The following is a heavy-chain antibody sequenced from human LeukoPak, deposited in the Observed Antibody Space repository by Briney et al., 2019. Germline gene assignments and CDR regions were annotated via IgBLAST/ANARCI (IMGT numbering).Heavy chain of an antibody. D-gene: IGHD6-13*01. CDR3: ARDQGSSSWNYYYGMDV. CDR2: ISPSGGST. Sequence: WASVKDSCKASGYTFTSYYMHWVRQAPGQGLEWMGIISPSGGSTSYAREFQGRVTMTRDTSTSTASMELSSLRSDDTAVYYCARDQGSSSWNYYYGMDVWGQGTTVTVSS. CDR1: GYTFTSYY. V-gene: IGHV1-46*01. J-gene: IGHJ6*02.